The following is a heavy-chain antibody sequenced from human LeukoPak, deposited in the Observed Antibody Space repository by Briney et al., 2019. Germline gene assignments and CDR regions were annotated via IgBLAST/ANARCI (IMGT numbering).Heavy chain of an antibody. D-gene: IGHD3-10*01. CDR3: ARDPGYYPDY. V-gene: IGHV4-39*07. CDR2: IYYSGST. CDR1: GGSISSSSYY. Sequence: SETLSLTCTVSGGSISSSSYYWGWIRQPPGKGLEWIGSIYYSGSTYYNPSLKSRVTISVDTSKNQFSLKLSSVTAADTAVYYCARDPGYYPDYWGQGTLVTVSS. J-gene: IGHJ4*02.